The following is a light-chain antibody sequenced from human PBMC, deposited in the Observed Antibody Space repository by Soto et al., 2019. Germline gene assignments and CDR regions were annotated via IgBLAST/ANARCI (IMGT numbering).Light chain of an antibody. J-gene: IGKJ1*01. CDR3: QEYIKWPPGM. CDR2: DTS. Sequence: DIVVTQSPATLSASPGERVTLSCRASQFVSSRLAWYQQRPGQVPRLLIYDTSTRAPGISARFSGSGSGTEFTLPIISLQSEDVAVYYCQEYIKWPPGMFGPGTTVDIK. V-gene: IGKV3-15*01. CDR1: QFVSSR.